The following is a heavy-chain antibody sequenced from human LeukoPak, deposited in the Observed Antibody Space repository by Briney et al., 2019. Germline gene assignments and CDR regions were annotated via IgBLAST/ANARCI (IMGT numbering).Heavy chain of an antibody. CDR2: IYSGGST. Sequence: GGSLRLSCAASGFTVSSNYMSWVRQAPGKGLEWVSVIYSGGSTYYADSVKGRFTISRDNSKNTLYLQMNSLRAEDTAVYYCARLVLADYYDSSGPLDYWGQGTLVTVSS. D-gene: IGHD3-22*01. CDR1: GFTVSSNY. J-gene: IGHJ4*02. CDR3: ARLVLADYYDSSGPLDY. V-gene: IGHV3-53*01.